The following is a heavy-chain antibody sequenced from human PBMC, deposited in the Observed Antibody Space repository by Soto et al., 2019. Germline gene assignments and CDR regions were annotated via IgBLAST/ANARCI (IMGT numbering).Heavy chain of an antibody. V-gene: IGHV1-69*13. J-gene: IGHJ3*02. D-gene: IGHD3-22*01. CDR3: ARVFKYYYDSSGYYSDAFDI. CDR1: GGTFSSYA. CDR2: IIPIFGTA. Sequence: SVKVSCKASGGTFSSYAISWVRQAPGQGLEWMGGIIPIFGTANYAQKFQGKVTITADESTSTAYMELSSLRSEDTAVYYCARVFKYYYDSSGYYSDAFDIWGQGTMVTVSS.